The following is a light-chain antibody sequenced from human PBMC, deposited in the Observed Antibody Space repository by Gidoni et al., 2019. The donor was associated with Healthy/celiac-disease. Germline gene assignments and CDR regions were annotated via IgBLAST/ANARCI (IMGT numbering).Light chain of an antibody. J-gene: IGKJ2*01. V-gene: IGKV1-39*01. Sequence: DIQMTQSPSSLSASVGDRVTITCRASQSISSYLNWYQQKPGKAPKLLIYAASSLQSGVPSRFSGSGSWTDFTLPISSLQPADFATYYCQQSYSTPPYTFGQGTKLEIK. CDR2: AAS. CDR1: QSISSY. CDR3: QQSYSTPPYT.